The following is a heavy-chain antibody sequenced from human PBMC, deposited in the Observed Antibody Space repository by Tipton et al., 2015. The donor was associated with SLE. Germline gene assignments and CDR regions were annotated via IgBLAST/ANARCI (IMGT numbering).Heavy chain of an antibody. J-gene: IGHJ4*02. CDR1: GFTFSSYA. V-gene: IGHV3-30*02. Sequence: GSLRLSCAASGFTFSSYAMHWVRQAPGKGLEWVAFIRFGGSQKNYADSVKGRFAISRDNSENTLYLQMNSLRAEDTAVYYCAKDWNWALDYWGQGILVIVSS. D-gene: IGHD1-1*01. CDR3: AKDWNWALDY. CDR2: IRFGGSQK.